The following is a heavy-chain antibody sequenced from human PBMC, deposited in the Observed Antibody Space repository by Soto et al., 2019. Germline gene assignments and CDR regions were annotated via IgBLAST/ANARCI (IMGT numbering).Heavy chain of an antibody. CDR3: ARAGGITGTTGYWYFDL. V-gene: IGHV1-8*01. D-gene: IGHD1-7*01. J-gene: IGHJ2*01. Sequence: QVQLVQSGAEVKKPGASVKVSCKASGYTFTSYDINWVRQATGQGLEWMGWMNPNSGNTGYAQKFQGRVNMTRNTSISTAYMELSSLRSEDTAVYYCARAGGITGTTGYWYFDLWGRGTLVTVSS. CDR2: MNPNSGNT. CDR1: GYTFTSYD.